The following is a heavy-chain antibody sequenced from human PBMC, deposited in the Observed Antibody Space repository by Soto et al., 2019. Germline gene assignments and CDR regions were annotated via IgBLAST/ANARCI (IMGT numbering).Heavy chain of an antibody. V-gene: IGHV3-73*02. CDR1: GFTFSGSA. J-gene: IGHJ4*02. CDR2: IRSKANSYAT. Sequence: EVQLVESGGGLVQGGGYLKLSCAASGFTFSGSAMHWVRQASGKGLEWVGRIRSKANSYATAYAASVKGRFTISRDDSKNTAYLQMNSLKTEDTAVYYCTRHGVPVGATSWGQGTLVTVSS. CDR3: TRHGVPVGATS. D-gene: IGHD1-26*01.